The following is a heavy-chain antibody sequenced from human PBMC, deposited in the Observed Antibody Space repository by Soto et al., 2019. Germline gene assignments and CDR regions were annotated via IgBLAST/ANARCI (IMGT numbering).Heavy chain of an antibody. CDR3: ACQYYYDSSGSQTFDY. CDR1: GGSISSGGYY. J-gene: IGHJ4*02. Sequence: PSETLSLTCTVSGGSISSGGYYWSWIRQHPGKSLEWIGYIYYSGSTYYNPSLKSRVTISVDTSKNQFSLKLSSVTAADTAVYYCACQYYYDSSGSQTFDYWGQGTQVTVSS. CDR2: IYYSGST. V-gene: IGHV4-31*03. D-gene: IGHD3-22*01.